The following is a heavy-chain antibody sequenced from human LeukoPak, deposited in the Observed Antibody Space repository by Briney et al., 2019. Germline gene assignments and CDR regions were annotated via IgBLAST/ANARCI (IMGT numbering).Heavy chain of an antibody. CDR2: INWNGGST. CDR3: ARVSPPYRGFDY. Sequence: GGSLRLSCAPPGFTFDDYGMSRVRQAPGKGLEWGSGINWNGGSTGYADSVKGRFTISRYNAKNSLYLQMNSLRAEDTALYYCARVSPPYRGFDYWGQGTLVTVSS. CDR1: GFTFDDYG. J-gene: IGHJ4*02. D-gene: IGHD1-26*01. V-gene: IGHV3-20*04.